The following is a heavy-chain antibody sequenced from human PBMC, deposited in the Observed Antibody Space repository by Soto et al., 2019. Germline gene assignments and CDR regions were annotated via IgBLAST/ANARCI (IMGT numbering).Heavy chain of an antibody. V-gene: IGHV3-23*01. Sequence: GGSLRLPCAASGFSFSSLAMSWVRQAPGKGPEWVSSISGRGVDTLYADSVKGRFTISRDNSRNTLYLQVNSLRAEDTAVYYCAKDQTDVTLFDYWGQGTLVTVSS. J-gene: IGHJ4*02. CDR1: GFSFSSLA. CDR3: AKDQTDVTLFDY. CDR2: ISGRGVDT. D-gene: IGHD2-21*02.